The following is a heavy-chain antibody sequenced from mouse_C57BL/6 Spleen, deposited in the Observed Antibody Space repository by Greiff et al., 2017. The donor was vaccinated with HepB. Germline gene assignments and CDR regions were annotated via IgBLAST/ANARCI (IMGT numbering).Heavy chain of an antibody. Sequence: EVKLMESGGDLVKPGGSLKLSCAASGFTFSSYGMSWVRQTPDKRLEWVATISSGGSYTYYPDSVKGRFTISRDNAKNTLYLQLSSLKSEDTAMYYCARHGDDDYDSLDYAMDYWGQGTSVTVSS. CDR2: ISSGGSYT. CDR1: GFTFSSYG. V-gene: IGHV5-6*01. CDR3: ARHGDDDYDSLDYAMDY. D-gene: IGHD2-4*01. J-gene: IGHJ4*01.